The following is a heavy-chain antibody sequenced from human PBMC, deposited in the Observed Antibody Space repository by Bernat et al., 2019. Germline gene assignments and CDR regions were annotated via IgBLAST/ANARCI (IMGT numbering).Heavy chain of an antibody. V-gene: IGHV3-23*01. CDR3: AKERYSSSSWFDY. CDR2: ISGSGSST. Sequence: VQLLESGGGLVQPGGSLRLSCAASGFTFSSYAMSWVRQAPGKGLEWVSGISGSGSSTYYADSVKGRFTISRDNSKNTLYLQMNSLRAEDTAVYYCAKERYSSSSWFDYWGQGTLVTVSS. CDR1: GFTFSSYA. J-gene: IGHJ4*02. D-gene: IGHD6-6*01.